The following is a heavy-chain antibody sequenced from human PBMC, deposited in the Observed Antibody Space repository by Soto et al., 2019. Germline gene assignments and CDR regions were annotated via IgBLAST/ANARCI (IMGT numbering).Heavy chain of an antibody. Sequence: GGSLRLSCAASGFTFSNYGLSWVRQAPGKGLEWVSSMSGSGDSTYYADSVKGRFTISRDYSKNTLYLQMHSLRAEDTAVYYCAKGPPYFAYWGQGTLVTVSS. CDR3: AKGPPYFAY. CDR2: MSGSGDST. V-gene: IGHV3-23*01. CDR1: GFTFSNYG. J-gene: IGHJ4*02.